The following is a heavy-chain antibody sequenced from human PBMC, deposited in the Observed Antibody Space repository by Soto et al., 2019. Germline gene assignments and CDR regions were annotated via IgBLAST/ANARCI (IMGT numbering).Heavy chain of an antibody. CDR3: ARFYYYGSGPTFYYYGMDV. V-gene: IGHV1-18*01. D-gene: IGHD3-10*01. CDR1: GFTFTNYG. CDR2: ISAYTGNT. J-gene: IGHJ6*02. Sequence: ASVKGSCKASGFTFTNYGLSWGRQAPGQGVEWMGWISAYTGNTNYSQNLQGRVTMTRDTSTSTAYMELGSLRSDDTAVYFCARFYYYGSGPTFYYYGMDVWGQGTTVTVSS.